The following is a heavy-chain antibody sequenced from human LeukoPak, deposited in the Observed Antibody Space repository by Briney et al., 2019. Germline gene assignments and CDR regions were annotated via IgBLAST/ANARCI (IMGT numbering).Heavy chain of an antibody. CDR1: GFTFSSYW. CDR3: ARSHYYDSSGYISYYYGMDV. J-gene: IGHJ6*02. CDR2: INSDGSST. V-gene: IGHV3-74*01. D-gene: IGHD3-22*01. Sequence: GGSLRLSCAASGFTFSSYWMHWVRQAPGKGLVWVSRINSDGSSTRYADSVKGRFTISRDNAENTLYLQMTSLRAEDTAVYYCARSHYYDSSGYISYYYGMDVWGQGTLVTVSS.